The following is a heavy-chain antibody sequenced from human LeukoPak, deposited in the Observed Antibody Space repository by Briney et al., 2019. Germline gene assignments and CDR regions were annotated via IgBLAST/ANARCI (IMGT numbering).Heavy chain of an antibody. V-gene: IGHV1-8*01. Sequence: ASVKVSCKASGYTFTSYDINWVRQATGQGLEWMGWMNPNSGNTGYAQKFQGRVTMTTDTSTSTAYMELRSLRSDDTAVYYCARDLRAFGSINGYCSSTSCYYFDYWGQGTLVTVSS. CDR1: GYTFTSYD. J-gene: IGHJ4*02. CDR3: ARDLRAFGSINGYCSSTSCYYFDY. D-gene: IGHD2-2*03. CDR2: MNPNSGNT.